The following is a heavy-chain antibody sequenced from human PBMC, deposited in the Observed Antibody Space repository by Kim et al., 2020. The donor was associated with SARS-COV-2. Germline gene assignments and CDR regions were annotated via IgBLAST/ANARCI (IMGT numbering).Heavy chain of an antibody. J-gene: IGHJ4*02. Sequence: GGSLRLSCAASGLTFSSYAMSWVRQAPGKGLEWVSAISGSGGSTYYADSVKGRFTISRDNSKNTLYLQMNSLRAEDTAVYYCAREGYYYDSSGYYPSLGLWDYWGQGTLVTVSS. CDR3: AREGYYYDSSGYYPSLGLWDY. CDR2: ISGSGGST. V-gene: IGHV3-23*01. D-gene: IGHD3-22*01. CDR1: GLTFSSYA.